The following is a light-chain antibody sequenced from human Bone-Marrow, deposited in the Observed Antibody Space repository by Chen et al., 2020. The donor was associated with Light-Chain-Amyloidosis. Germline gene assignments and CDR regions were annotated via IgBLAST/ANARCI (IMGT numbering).Light chain of an antibody. Sequence: DVVLTQSPLSLPVTPGEPASISCRSSQSLSHSTGYNYLDWYLQKPGQSRQLLIYLGSTRASGVPDRFSGSGSGTDFTLKIRRVETEDVGVYYCMQALQSPPTFGQGTKVEIK. J-gene: IGKJ1*01. CDR3: MQALQSPPT. CDR1: QSLSHSTGYNY. V-gene: IGKV2-28*01. CDR2: LGS.